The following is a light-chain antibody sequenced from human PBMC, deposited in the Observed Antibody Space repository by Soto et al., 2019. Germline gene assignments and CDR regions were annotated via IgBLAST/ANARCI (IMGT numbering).Light chain of an antibody. V-gene: IGKV1-39*01. J-gene: IGKJ2*02. CDR2: APS. CDR3: QQSYSTPRT. CDR1: ERISNY. Sequence: DIQMTQSPSSLSASVGDRVTITCRASERISNYLNWYQQTPGKAPKLLISAPSSLQSGVPSRFSGSGTGTDFTLTISNLQPEDFETYYCQQSYSTPRTFGQGTKLEI.